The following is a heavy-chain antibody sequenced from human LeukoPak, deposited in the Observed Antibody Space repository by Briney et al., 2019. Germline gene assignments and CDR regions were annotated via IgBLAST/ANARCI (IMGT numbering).Heavy chain of an antibody. D-gene: IGHD6-19*01. CDR1: GFTFSIYA. V-gene: IGHV3-23*01. Sequence: GGSLRLSCAASGFTFSIYAMSWVRQAPGKGLEWVSAISGSGGTAYYADSVKGRFTISRDNSKNTLYLQMGSLRAEDMAVYYCARDVYSSGWYDYWGQGTLVTVSS. CDR2: ISGSGGTA. J-gene: IGHJ4*02. CDR3: ARDVYSSGWYDY.